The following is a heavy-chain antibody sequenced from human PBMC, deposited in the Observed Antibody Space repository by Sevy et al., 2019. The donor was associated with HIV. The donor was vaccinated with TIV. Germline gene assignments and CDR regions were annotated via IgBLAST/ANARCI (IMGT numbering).Heavy chain of an antibody. Sequence: GGSLRLSCVASGFRSSAFGMAWVRQAAGEGLEWVSGINGGGGSTYYRNSVKGRFTVSRDNSKNTVYLQMNSLRADDTAVYYCAKAPYYDFWSHNYNNWFDPWGQGTLVTVSS. D-gene: IGHD3-3*01. CDR3: AKAPYYDFWSHNYNNWFDP. J-gene: IGHJ5*02. V-gene: IGHV3-23*01. CDR2: INGGGGST. CDR1: GFRSSAFG.